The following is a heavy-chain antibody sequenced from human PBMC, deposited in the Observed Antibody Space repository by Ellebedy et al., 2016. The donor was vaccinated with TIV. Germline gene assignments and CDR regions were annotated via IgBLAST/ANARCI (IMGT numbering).Heavy chain of an antibody. Sequence: SETLSLACSVSGGSISSSSHYWGWIRQPPGKGLEWIGSIYYTGSTYYNPSLKRRVTISVDTSKNQFSLNLNSLTAAETAVYYCARQGPSITMVRGVNWFDPWGQGTLVTVSS. D-gene: IGHD3-10*01. CDR1: GGSISSSSHY. V-gene: IGHV4-39*01. J-gene: IGHJ5*02. CDR3: ARQGPSITMVRGVNWFDP. CDR2: IYYTGST.